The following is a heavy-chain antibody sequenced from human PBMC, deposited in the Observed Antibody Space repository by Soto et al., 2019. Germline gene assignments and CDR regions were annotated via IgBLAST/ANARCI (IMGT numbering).Heavy chain of an antibody. V-gene: IGHV3-23*01. CDR3: AKRPGGSYYSGFDY. CDR2: ISGSGGST. Sequence: GGSLRLSCAASGFTFSSYAMCWVRQAPGKGLEWVSAISGSGGSTYYADSVKGRFTISRDNSKNTLYLQMNSLRAEDTAVYYCAKRPGGSYYSGFDYWGQGTLVTVSS. J-gene: IGHJ4*02. D-gene: IGHD1-26*01. CDR1: GFTFSSYA.